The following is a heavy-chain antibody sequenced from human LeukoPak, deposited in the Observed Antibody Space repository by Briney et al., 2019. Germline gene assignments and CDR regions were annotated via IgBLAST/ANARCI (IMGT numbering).Heavy chain of an antibody. V-gene: IGHV3-30-3*01. J-gene: IGHJ4*02. CDR2: ISYEGSNK. Sequence: GRSLRLSCTASGFTFRDYAMHWVRQAPGKGLGWVALISYEGSNKYYADSVKGRFTISRDNSKNTLYLEVNSLRAEDTAVYYCARVSADNRHAIGFFFDSWGQGTLVTVSS. D-gene: IGHD1-1*01. CDR1: GFTFRDYA. CDR3: ARVSADNRHAIGFFFDS.